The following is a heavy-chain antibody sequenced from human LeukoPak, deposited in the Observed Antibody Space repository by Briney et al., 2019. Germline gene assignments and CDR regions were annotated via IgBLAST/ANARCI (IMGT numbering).Heavy chain of an antibody. Sequence: SETLSLTCTVPGGSISSYYWSWIRQPPGKGLEWIGYIYYSGSTNYNPSLKSRVTISVDTSKNQFSLKLSSVTAADTAVYYCAREGYSYGYEDAFDIWGQGTMVTVSS. CDR1: GGSISSYY. D-gene: IGHD5-18*01. CDR2: IYYSGST. CDR3: AREGYSYGYEDAFDI. J-gene: IGHJ3*02. V-gene: IGHV4-59*01.